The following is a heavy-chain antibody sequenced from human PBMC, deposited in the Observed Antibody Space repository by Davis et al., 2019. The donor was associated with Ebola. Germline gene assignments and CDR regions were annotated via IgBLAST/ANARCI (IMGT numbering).Heavy chain of an antibody. CDR1: GGTFSSYA. D-gene: IGHD2-2*01. CDR3: ARLTFVVVPAAEELEPGWFDP. Sequence: AASVKVSCKASGGTFSSYAISWVRQAPGHGLVWMGGIIPIFGTANYAQKFQGRVTITADKSTSTAYMELSSLRSEDTAVYYCARLTFVVVPAAEELEPGWFDPWGQGTLVTVSS. CDR2: IIPIFGTA. V-gene: IGHV1-69*06. J-gene: IGHJ5*02.